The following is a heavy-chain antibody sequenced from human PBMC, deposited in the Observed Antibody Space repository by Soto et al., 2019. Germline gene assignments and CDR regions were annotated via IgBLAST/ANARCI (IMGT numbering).Heavy chain of an antibody. J-gene: IGHJ1*01. CDR2: MNPNSGKT. CDR3: ARGRGIQLWFVGTVEYFQH. Sequence: QVKLVQSGAEVKKPGASVKVSCKASGYTFTSYDINWVRQATGQGLEGMGWMNPNSGKTGYAQKFQGRVTMTRNTSISIAYMELSSLRSEDTAGYYCARGRGIQLWFVGTVEYFQHWGQGTLVTVSS. V-gene: IGHV1-8*01. CDR1: GYTFTSYD. D-gene: IGHD5-18*01.